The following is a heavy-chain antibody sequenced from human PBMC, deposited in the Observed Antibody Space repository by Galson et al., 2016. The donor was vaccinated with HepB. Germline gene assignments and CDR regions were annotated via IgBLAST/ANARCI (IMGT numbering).Heavy chain of an antibody. CDR3: ARGDPWYSCGWGPDQ. D-gene: IGHD6-19*01. J-gene: IGHJ4*02. CDR2: IWHDGSKT. V-gene: IGHV3-33*01. CDR1: GFSFRAYV. Sequence: SLRLSCAASGFSFRAYVMHWVRQAPAKGLEWVAVIWHDGSKTNFVDSVKGRFTVTRDNSRNTMYLQMNSLRAEDTALYYCARGDPWYSCGWGPDQWGQGTLVTVSS.